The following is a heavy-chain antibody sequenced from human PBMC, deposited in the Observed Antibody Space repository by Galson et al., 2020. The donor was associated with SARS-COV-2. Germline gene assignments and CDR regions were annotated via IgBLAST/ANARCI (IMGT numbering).Heavy chain of an antibody. CDR3: ASGGGGYLHQ. D-gene: IGHD2-15*01. Sequence: TGGSLRLSCAASGFTFSSYAIHWVRQAPGKGLEWVAVISYDGSNKYYADSVKGRFTISRDNSKNTLYLQMNSLRAEDTAVYYCASGGGGYLHQWGQGTLVTVSS. CDR1: GFTFSSYA. V-gene: IGHV3-30-3*01. CDR2: ISYDGSNK. J-gene: IGHJ1*01.